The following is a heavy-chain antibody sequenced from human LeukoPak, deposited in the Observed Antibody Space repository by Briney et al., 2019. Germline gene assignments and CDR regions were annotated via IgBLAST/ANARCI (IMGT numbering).Heavy chain of an antibody. D-gene: IGHD6-13*01. V-gene: IGHV1-24*01. J-gene: IGHJ5*02. CDR1: GYTLPELS. Sequence: ASVKVSCKVSGYTLPELSMHGVRQAPGRGGEGMGGFDPEDGETIYAQKFQGRVTMTEDTSTDTAYMELSSLRSEDTAVYYCATGLDSSSWSRFDPWGQGTLVTVSS. CDR3: ATGLDSSSWSRFDP. CDR2: FDPEDGET.